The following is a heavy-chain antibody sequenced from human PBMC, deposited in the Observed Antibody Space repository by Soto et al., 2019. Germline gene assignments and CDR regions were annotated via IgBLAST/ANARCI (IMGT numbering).Heavy chain of an antibody. CDR3: PRVPDR. CDR2: INHSGST. J-gene: IGHJ5*02. Sequence: SETLSLTCAVYGGSFSGYYWSWSRQPPGKGLEWIGEINHSGSTNYNPSLKSRVTISVDTSKNQFSLKLSSVTAADTAVYYCPRVPDRWAQGTLVPVAS. D-gene: IGHD2-2*01. V-gene: IGHV4-34*01. CDR1: GGSFSGYY.